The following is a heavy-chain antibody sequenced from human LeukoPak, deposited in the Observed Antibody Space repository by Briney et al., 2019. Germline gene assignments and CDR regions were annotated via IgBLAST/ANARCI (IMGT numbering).Heavy chain of an antibody. CDR3: ARVSIQWRLDY. J-gene: IGHJ4*02. CDR2: INHSGST. CDR1: GGSFSGYY. D-gene: IGHD6-19*01. Sequence: SETLSLTCAVYGGSFSGYYWSWIRQPPGKGLEWIGEINHSGSTNYNPSLKSRVTISVDTSKNQFSLKLSSVTAADTAVYYCARVSIQWRLDYWGQGTLVTVSS. V-gene: IGHV4-34*01.